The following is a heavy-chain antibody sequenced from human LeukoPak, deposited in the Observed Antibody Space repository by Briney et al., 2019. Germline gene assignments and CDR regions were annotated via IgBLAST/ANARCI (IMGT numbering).Heavy chain of an antibody. CDR1: GFTFSSYW. Sequence: GGSLRLSCAASGFTFSSYWMHWVRQAPGKGLVWVSRINSDGSSTSYADSVKGRFTISRDNAKNSLYLQMNSLRAEDTAVYYCARGGAAAWDHWFDPWGQGTLVTVSS. V-gene: IGHV3-74*01. D-gene: IGHD6-13*01. CDR2: INSDGSST. CDR3: ARGGAAAWDHWFDP. J-gene: IGHJ5*02.